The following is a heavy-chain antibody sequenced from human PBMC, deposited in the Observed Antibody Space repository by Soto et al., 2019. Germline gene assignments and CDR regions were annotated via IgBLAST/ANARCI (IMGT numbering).Heavy chain of an antibody. Sequence: QTTLKESGPPLVKPTQTLTLTCTFSGFSLSTSGVGVGWFRQPPGRALEGLALIYWDEDKRYSPSLKSRITNTKDTSKNQLVLTMNNMDAVDTATYYCAHVWYSMSGMDVWGQGTPVTVSS. CDR1: GFSLSTSGVG. CDR2: IYWDEDK. V-gene: IGHV2-5*02. D-gene: IGHD2-8*01. CDR3: AHVWYSMSGMDV. J-gene: IGHJ6*02.